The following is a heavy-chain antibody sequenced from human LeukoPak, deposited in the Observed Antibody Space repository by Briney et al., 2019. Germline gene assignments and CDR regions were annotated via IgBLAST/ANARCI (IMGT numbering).Heavy chain of an antibody. J-gene: IGHJ4*02. V-gene: IGHV1-18*01. Sequence: ASVKVSCKASGYTFTSYGISWVRQAPGQGLEWMGWISAYNGNTNYAQKLQGRVTVTTDTSTSTAYMELRSLRSDDTAVYYCARDSTSFTIFGVVTSDYWGQGTLVTVSS. D-gene: IGHD3-3*01. CDR1: GYTFTSYG. CDR2: ISAYNGNT. CDR3: ARDSTSFTIFGVVTSDY.